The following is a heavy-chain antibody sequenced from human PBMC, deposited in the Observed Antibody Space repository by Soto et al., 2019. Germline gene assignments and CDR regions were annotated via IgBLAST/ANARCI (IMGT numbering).Heavy chain of an antibody. CDR3: ARNTLQYYYDSGSSQFGP. J-gene: IGHJ5*02. V-gene: IGHV1-2*04. D-gene: IGHD3-10*01. Sequence: ASVKVSCKASGYTFTGYYMHWVRQAPGQGLEWMGWINPNSGGTNYAQKFQGWVTMTRDTSISTAYMELSRLRSDDTAVYYCARNTLQYYYDSGSSQFGPWGQGTLVTVSS. CDR1: GYTFTGYY. CDR2: INPNSGGT.